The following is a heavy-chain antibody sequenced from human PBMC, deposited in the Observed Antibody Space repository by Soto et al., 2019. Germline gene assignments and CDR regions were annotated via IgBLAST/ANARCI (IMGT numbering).Heavy chain of an antibody. V-gene: IGHV3-33*01. D-gene: IGHD6-13*01. CDR1: GFTFSSYG. CDR3: ASEPQVLSSSWYVADD. CDR2: IWYDGSNK. Sequence: QVQLVESGGGVVQPGRSLRLSCAASGFTFSSYGMHWVRQAPGKGLEWVAVIWYDGSNKYYADSVKGRFTISRDNSKKQLYLQMNSLRAEDTAGYYCASEPQVLSSSWYVADDLGQGTLVTVSS. J-gene: IGHJ4*02.